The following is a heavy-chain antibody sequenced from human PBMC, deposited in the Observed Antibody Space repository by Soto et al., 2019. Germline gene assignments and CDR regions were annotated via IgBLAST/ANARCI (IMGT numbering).Heavy chain of an antibody. CDR1: GFTFSVYT. V-gene: IGHV3-21*01. D-gene: IGHD6-13*01. Sequence: EVQLVESGGGLVKPGGSLRLSCAASGFTFSVYTMDWVRQAPGKGLEWVSSISSSGSYIYYADSVKGRFTISRDNAKNSLDLLIDSLGAEDTAVYYCARDGFRSSWGFGFWGQGTLVTVSS. J-gene: IGHJ4*02. CDR2: ISSSGSYI. CDR3: ARDGFRSSWGFGF.